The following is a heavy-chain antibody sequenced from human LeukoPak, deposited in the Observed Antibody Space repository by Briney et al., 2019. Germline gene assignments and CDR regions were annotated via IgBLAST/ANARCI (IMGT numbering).Heavy chain of an antibody. D-gene: IGHD3-10*01. Sequence: AGGSLRLSCAASGFTFSSYAMSWVRQVPGKGLEWVSAISGSGGSTYYADSVKGRFTISRDNSKNTLYLQMNSLRAEDTAVYYCAKAWFGELLIFDYWGQGTLVTVSS. V-gene: IGHV3-23*01. J-gene: IGHJ4*02. CDR1: GFTFSSYA. CDR2: ISGSGGST. CDR3: AKAWFGELLIFDY.